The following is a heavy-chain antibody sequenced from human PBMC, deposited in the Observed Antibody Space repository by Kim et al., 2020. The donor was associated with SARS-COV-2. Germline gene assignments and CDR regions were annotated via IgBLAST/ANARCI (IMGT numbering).Heavy chain of an antibody. CDR3: ATGRVAADGPLDY. CDR2: IYSGGSST. CDR1: GFTFSSYA. D-gene: IGHD6-13*01. Sequence: GGSLRLSCAASGFTFSSYAMSWVRQAPGKGLEWVSVIYSGGSSTYYADSVKGRFTISRDNSKNTLYLQMNSLRAEDTAVYYCATGRVAADGPLDYWGQGTLVTVSS. V-gene: IGHV3-23*03. J-gene: IGHJ4*02.